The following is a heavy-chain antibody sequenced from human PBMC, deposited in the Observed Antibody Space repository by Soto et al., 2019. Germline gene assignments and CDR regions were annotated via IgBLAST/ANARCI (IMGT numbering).Heavy chain of an antibody. CDR1: GGSTTRYY. CDR3: AILWFRQWLVLDA. V-gene: IGHV4-59*01. J-gene: IGHJ3*01. D-gene: IGHD6-19*01. CDR2: VYYSGTT. Sequence: ETRSEEWIGSGGSTTRYYWSWFRPPPEKELEWIAYVYYSGTTNYNPSLESRVTILIDTSKNQFSLRLTSVTAADTAVYYCAILWFRQWLVLDA.